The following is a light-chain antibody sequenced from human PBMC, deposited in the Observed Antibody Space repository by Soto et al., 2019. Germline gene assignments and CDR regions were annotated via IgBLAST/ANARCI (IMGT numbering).Light chain of an antibody. CDR1: QTVTRSY. CDR2: GAS. J-gene: IGKJ1*01. CDR3: QQYNIWPRT. Sequence: EVVFTQSPGTLSLSPGERATLSCRASQTVTRSYLAWYQQKPGQAPRLLIYGASTRATGIPARFSGSGSGTEFTLTISSLQSEDFAVYYCQQYNIWPRTFGQGTKVDIK. V-gene: IGKV3-15*01.